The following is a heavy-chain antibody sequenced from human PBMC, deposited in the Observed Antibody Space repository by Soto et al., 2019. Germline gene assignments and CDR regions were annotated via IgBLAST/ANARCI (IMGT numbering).Heavy chain of an antibody. Sequence: PGGSLRLSCAGSGFTFSDYYITWIRRAPGKGLEWVSYINTLSSAIYYADSVKGRSTISRDNAKNSVYLQMNSLRAEDTAVYYCARRLQWQLRPLDSWGRGTLVTVSS. D-gene: IGHD6-19*01. CDR1: GFTFSDYY. V-gene: IGHV3-11*01. CDR3: ARRLQWQLRPLDS. J-gene: IGHJ4*02. CDR2: INTLSSAI.